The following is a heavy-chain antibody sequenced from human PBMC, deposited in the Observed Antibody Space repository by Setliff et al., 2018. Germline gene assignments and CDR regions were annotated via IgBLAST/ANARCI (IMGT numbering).Heavy chain of an antibody. CDR3: AAVGIDAGGGWFDP. D-gene: IGHD1-26*01. J-gene: IGHJ5*02. CDR2: IYYRGTT. CDR1: GGSISRGNYY. V-gene: IGHV4-61*01. Sequence: SETLSLTCTVSGGSISRGNYYWNWIRQSPGKGLEWIGYIYYRGTTNYNSSLKSRVTISIDMSKNQFSLKLSSATAADTAVYFCAAVGIDAGGGWFDPWGHGIPVTVSS.